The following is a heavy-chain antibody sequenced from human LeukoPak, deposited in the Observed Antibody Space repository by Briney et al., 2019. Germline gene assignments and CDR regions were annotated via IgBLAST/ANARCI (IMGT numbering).Heavy chain of an antibody. Sequence: QPGGPLRLSCAASGFTFGSYAMNWVRQAPGKGLECVSSISGSGGRTYYADSVKGRFTISRDNSKNTLYLQINSLRDEDTAVYYCARDILTKQAYSGYDNWGQGTLVTVSS. CDR2: ISGSGGRT. J-gene: IGHJ4*02. CDR3: ARDILTKQAYSGYDN. CDR1: GFTFGSYA. V-gene: IGHV3-23*01. D-gene: IGHD5-12*01.